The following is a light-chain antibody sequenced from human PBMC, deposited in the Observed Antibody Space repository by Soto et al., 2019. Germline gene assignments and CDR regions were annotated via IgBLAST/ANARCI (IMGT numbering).Light chain of an antibody. CDR3: QQANSFPIT. V-gene: IGKV1-39*01. CDR1: QPISDY. J-gene: IGKJ5*01. CDR2: TTS. Sequence: DIQMTQSPSSLSASVGDRVTITCRTSQPISDYLNWYQQKPGKAPTLLIYTTSNLQSGVPSRFSGSGSATDFTLTISSLQPEDFATYYCQQANSFPITFGQGTRWRL.